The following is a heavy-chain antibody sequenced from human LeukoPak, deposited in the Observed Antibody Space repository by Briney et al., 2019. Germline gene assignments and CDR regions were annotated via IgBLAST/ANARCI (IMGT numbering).Heavy chain of an antibody. Sequence: PGGSLRLSCAASGFTFSSYEMNWVRQAPGKGLEWISYISTTGSTIYNTDIVQGRFTISRDNARNSLYLQMNSLRAEDTAVYYCARNFSYCVLWGQGNLVTVSS. CDR1: GFTFSSYE. CDR3: ARNFSYCVL. CDR2: ISTTGSTI. J-gene: IGHJ4*02. V-gene: IGHV3-48*03. D-gene: IGHD3-10*02.